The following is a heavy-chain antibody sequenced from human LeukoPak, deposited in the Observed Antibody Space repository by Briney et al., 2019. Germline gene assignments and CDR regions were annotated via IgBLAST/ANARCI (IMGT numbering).Heavy chain of an antibody. Sequence: SETLSLTCAVYGGSFSGYYWSWIRQPPGKGLEWIGEINHSGNTDHSPTLKSRVTMSVDTSKNQLSLNLSSVTAADTAVYYCARGYAKVAAVRGSIITGAIYFDSWGQGTLVTVSS. CDR1: GGSFSGYY. D-gene: IGHD3-10*01. CDR3: ARGYAKVAAVRGSIITGAIYFDS. V-gene: IGHV4-34*01. J-gene: IGHJ4*02. CDR2: INHSGNT.